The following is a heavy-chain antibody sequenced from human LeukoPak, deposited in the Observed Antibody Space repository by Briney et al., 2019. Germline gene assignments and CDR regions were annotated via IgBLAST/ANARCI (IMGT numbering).Heavy chain of an antibody. V-gene: IGHV7-4-1*02. Sequence: ASVKVSCEASGYTFTSYAMNWVRQAPGQGLEWMGWINTNTGNPTYAQGFTGRFVFSLDTSVSTAYLQISSLKAEDTAVYYCARGLSSDDGDYYYYYYMDVWGKGTTVTVSS. J-gene: IGHJ6*03. CDR1: GYTFTSYA. CDR2: INTNTGNP. CDR3: ARGLSSDDGDYYYYYYMDV. D-gene: IGHD3-10*01.